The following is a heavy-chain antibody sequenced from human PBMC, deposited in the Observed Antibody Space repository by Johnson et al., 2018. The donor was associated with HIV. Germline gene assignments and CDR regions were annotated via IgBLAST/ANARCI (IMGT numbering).Heavy chain of an antibody. J-gene: IGHJ3*02. Sequence: QMLLVESGGGVVQPGGSLRLSCAASGFTFSSYGMLWVRQAPGKGLEWVAFIRYDGSNKYYANSVKGRFTISRDNSKNTLYLQMGSLRAEDMAVYYCARDQRWWLQSPGAFDIWGQGTMVIVSS. CDR2: IRYDGSNK. CDR3: ARDQRWWLQSPGAFDI. CDR1: GFTFSSYG. D-gene: IGHD5-24*01. V-gene: IGHV3-30*02.